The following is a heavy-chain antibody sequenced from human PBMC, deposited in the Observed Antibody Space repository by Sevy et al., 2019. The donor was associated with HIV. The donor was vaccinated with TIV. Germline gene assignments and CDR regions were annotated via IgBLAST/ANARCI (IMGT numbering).Heavy chain of an antibody. CDR3: ATTKDYYDSSGYPFDD. CDR1: GYSLTKLA. CDR2: FDPEDGDPEDGKT. Sequence: ASVKVSCKVSGYSLTKLAMHWVRQAPGKGPEWLGIFDPEDGDPEDGKTIYAQKFQDRVVMTEDTSTDTAYMELSSLTSEDTAMYYCATTKDYYDSSGYPFDDWGQGTLVTVSS. V-gene: IGHV1-24*01. D-gene: IGHD3-22*01. J-gene: IGHJ4*02.